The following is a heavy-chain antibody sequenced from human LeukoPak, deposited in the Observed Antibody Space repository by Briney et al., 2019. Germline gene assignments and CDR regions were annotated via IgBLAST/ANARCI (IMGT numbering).Heavy chain of an antibody. V-gene: IGHV3-30-3*01. CDR1: GFTFSSYA. D-gene: IGHD3-3*01. CDR3: ARDQYYDFWSGLKPPGWFDP. CDR2: ISYDGSNK. Sequence: TGGSLRLSCAASGFTFSSYAMHWVRQAPGKGLEWVAVISYDGSNKYYADSVKGRFTISRDNSKNTLYLQMNSLRAEDTAVYYCARDQYYDFWSGLKPPGWFDPWGQGTLVTVSS. J-gene: IGHJ5*02.